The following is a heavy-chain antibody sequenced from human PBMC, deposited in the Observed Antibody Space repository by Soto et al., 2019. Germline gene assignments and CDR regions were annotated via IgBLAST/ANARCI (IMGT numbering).Heavy chain of an antibody. J-gene: IGHJ4*02. D-gene: IGHD3-22*01. CDR1: GGSISSGGYY. CDR3: ARAQSYYDSSGYVHY. CDR2: IYYSGRT. V-gene: IGHV4-31*03. Sequence: QVQLQESGPGLVKPSQTLSLTCTVSGGSISSGGYYWSWIRQHPGKGLEWIGYIYYSGRTYYNPSLQSRVTIXXDXSXXQFSLKLSAVNAGDTAVYYCARAQSYYDSSGYVHYWGQGTLVTVSS.